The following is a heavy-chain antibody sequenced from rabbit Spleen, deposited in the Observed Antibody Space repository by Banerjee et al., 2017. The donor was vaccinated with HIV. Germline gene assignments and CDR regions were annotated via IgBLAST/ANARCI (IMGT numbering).Heavy chain of an antibody. CDR1: GFSFSSSDN. J-gene: IGHJ3*01. D-gene: IGHD4-1*01. Sequence: QEQLEESGGGLVQPEGSLALTCKASGFSFSSSDNICWVRQAPGKGLEWISCIAGSSSGFTYSATWAKGRFTFSKTSSTTVTLQMTSLTAADTATYFCARDLAGVIGWNFGWWGQGTLVTVS. V-gene: IGHV1S45*01. CDR3: ARDLAGVIGWNFGW. CDR2: IAGSSSGFT.